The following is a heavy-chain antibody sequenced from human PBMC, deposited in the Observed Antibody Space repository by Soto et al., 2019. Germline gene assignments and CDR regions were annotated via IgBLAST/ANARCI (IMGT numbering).Heavy chain of an antibody. CDR3: AREYMSKGYFDY. V-gene: IGHV3-30-3*01. CDR1: GFTFSSYA. CDR2: ISYDGSKK. D-gene: IGHD3-16*01. Sequence: QVQLAESGGGVVQPGRSLTLSCAASGFTFSSYAMHWVRQAPGKGLEWVAVISYDGSKKYYADSVKGRFTMSRDNSENTLYLQMNSLRAEDTALYYCAREYMSKGYFDYWGQGTLVTVSS. J-gene: IGHJ4*02.